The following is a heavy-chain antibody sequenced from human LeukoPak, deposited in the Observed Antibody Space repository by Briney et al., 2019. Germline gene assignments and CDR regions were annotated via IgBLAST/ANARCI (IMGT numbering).Heavy chain of an antibody. J-gene: IGHJ5*02. CDR1: GGSISSGDYY. CDR3: ARGVVVVPAATNNWFDP. D-gene: IGHD2-2*01. CDR2: IYYSGNT. V-gene: IGHV4-30-4*01. Sequence: SQTLSLTCTVSGGSISSGDYYWSWIRQPPGKGLEWNGYIYYSGNTYYNPSLKSRVTLSVDTSKNQFSLKLSSVTAADTAVYYCARGVVVVPAATNNWFDPWGQGTLVTVSS.